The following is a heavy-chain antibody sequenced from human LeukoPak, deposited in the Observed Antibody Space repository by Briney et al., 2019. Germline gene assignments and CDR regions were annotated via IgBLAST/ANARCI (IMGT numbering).Heavy chain of an antibody. CDR3: ARDDSSGDYISYFDY. V-gene: IGHV1-46*01. CDR1: GYTFTSYY. J-gene: IGHJ4*02. D-gene: IGHD3-22*01. CDR2: IDLSGGTT. Sequence: ASVKVSCKAFGYTFTSYYMHWVRQAPGQGLEWMGIIDLSGGTTSYAQNFQGRVTMTRDMSTSTVYMELSSLRSEDTAVYYCARDDSSGDYISYFDYWGQGTLVTVSS.